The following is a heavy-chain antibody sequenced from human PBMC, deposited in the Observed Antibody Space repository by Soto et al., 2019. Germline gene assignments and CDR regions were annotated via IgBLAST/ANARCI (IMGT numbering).Heavy chain of an antibody. V-gene: IGHV4-39*01. CDR2: IYYSGIT. Sequence: WESLSLPCTVSGVSISNSSYYWGWIRRPPGKGLEWIGTIYYSGITYYNPSLKSRVTISVDTSKNQFSLKLTSVTAADTAVYYCARHGSNWGQGTLVTVSS. CDR1: GVSISNSSYY. J-gene: IGHJ4*02. CDR3: ARHGSN.